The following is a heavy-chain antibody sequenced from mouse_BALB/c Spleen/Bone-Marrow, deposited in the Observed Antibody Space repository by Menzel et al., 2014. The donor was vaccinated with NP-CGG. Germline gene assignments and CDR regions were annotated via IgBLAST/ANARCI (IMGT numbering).Heavy chain of an antibody. V-gene: IGHV1S22*01. CDR3: TRREGAYYGNYVGYFDY. CDR2: IYPGSGRT. CDR1: GYTFTSYW. J-gene: IGHJ2*01. D-gene: IGHD2-10*01. Sequence: LQQSGSELVRPGASVKLSCKASGYTFTSYWMHWVRQRHGQGLEWIGNIYPGSGRTYYDEKFKNKVSLTVDTSSSTAYMHLSSLTSEDYAVYYCTRREGAYYGNYVGYFDYWGQGTTLTVSS.